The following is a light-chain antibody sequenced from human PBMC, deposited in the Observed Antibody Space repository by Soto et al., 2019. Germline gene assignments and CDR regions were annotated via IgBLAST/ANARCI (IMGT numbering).Light chain of an antibody. CDR2: GAS. J-gene: IGKJ4*01. Sequence: EIVLTQSPGTLSLSPGDRATLSCRASQSVGRDYLAWFQHKAGQAPRLLVHGASNRATGIPDRFSGSGSGTDFTLTITRLEPDDFAVYYCHQYATDPLTFGGGTKVEI. V-gene: IGKV3-20*01. CDR3: HQYATDPLT. CDR1: QSVGRDY.